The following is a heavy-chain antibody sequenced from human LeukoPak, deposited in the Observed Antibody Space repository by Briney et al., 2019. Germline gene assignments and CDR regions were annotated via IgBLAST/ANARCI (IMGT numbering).Heavy chain of an antibody. J-gene: IGHJ4*02. CDR3: ARVLTPYGSGSYKLYTFDY. CDR1: GGSISSGDYY. Sequence: SETLSLTCTVSGGSISSGDYYWSWIRQPPGKGREWIGYIYYSGSTYYNPSLKSRVTISVDTSKNQFSLKLSSVTAADTAVYYCARVLTPYGSGSYKLYTFDYWGPGTLVTVSS. D-gene: IGHD3-10*01. CDR2: IYYSGST. V-gene: IGHV4-30-4*01.